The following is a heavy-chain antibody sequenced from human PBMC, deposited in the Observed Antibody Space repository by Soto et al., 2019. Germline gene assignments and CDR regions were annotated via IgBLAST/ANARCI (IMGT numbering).Heavy chain of an antibody. CDR1: GFPFTNYG. V-gene: IGHV3-74*01. CDR2: ISPDGSDV. J-gene: IGHJ4*02. CDR3: ACWGHIVPVAPSDFDR. Sequence: GGSLRLSCAASGFPFTNYGMNGVRQTPGKGLMWVSRISPDGSDVGYADSVEGRFTVSRDNAKNTLYLQMHSLRAEDTAMYYCACWGHIVPVAPSDFDRWGQGTLVTLSS. D-gene: IGHD2-8*02.